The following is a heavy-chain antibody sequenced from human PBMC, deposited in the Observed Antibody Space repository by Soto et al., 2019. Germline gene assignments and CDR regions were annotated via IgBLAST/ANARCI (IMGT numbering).Heavy chain of an antibody. J-gene: IGHJ6*02. V-gene: IGHV1-69*01. CDR1: GDVFRSYG. D-gene: IGHD2-8*01. Sequence: QVQLVQSGAEVKKPGSSVKVSCKASGDVFRSYGINWVRQAPGQGLEWMGGIIPISGTTNYAQKFQGRVAITADETTDTGYMELSRLRSEDTAVYFCARVRCFNCLCRTADYGMDVWGQGTTVTVSS. CDR3: ARVRCFNCLCRTADYGMDV. CDR2: IIPISGTT.